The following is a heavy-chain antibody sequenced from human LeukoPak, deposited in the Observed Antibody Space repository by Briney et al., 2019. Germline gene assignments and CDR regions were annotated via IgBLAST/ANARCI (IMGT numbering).Heavy chain of an antibody. CDR2: IYTSGST. D-gene: IGHD6-13*01. CDR1: GGSISSYY. V-gene: IGHV4-4*07. J-gene: IGHJ4*02. Sequence: PSETLSLTCIVSGGSISSYYWSWIRQPAGKGLEWIGRIYTSGSTNYNPSLKSRVTTSVDTSKNQFSLKLSSVTAADTAVYYCARDGKQQREFDYWGQGTLVTVSS. CDR3: ARDGKQQREFDY.